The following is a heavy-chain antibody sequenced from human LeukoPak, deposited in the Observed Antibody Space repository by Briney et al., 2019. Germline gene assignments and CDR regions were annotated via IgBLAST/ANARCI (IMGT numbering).Heavy chain of an antibody. CDR3: ARGYYYDSSGYDY. J-gene: IGHJ4*02. V-gene: IGHV3-23*01. CDR1: GFTFSSYA. D-gene: IGHD3-22*01. Sequence: GGSLRLSCAASGFTFSSYAVSWVRQAPGKGLEWVSAISGSGSSTYYADSVKGRFTISRDNSKNTLYLQMNSLRAEDTAVYYCARGYYYDSSGYDYWGQGTLVTVSS. CDR2: ISGSGSST.